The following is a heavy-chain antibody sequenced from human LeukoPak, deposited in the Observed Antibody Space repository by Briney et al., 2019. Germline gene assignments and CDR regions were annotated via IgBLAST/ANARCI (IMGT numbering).Heavy chain of an antibody. J-gene: IGHJ4*02. CDR2: ISYDGSNK. V-gene: IGHV3-30*03. CDR3: AREGYYGSGSPPSLYFDY. Sequence: SGGSLRLSCAASGFTVSSNYMSWVRQAPGKGLEWVAVISYDGSNKYYADSVKGRFTISRDNSRSTLYLQMNSLRPEDTAIYYCAREGYYGSGSPPSLYFDYWGQGTLVTVSS. D-gene: IGHD3-10*01. CDR1: GFTVSSNY.